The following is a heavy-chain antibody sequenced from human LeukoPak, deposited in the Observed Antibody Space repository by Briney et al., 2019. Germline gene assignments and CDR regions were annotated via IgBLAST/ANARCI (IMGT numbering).Heavy chain of an antibody. J-gene: IGHJ4*02. CDR1: GGSISSYY. CDR2: IYYSGSS. V-gene: IGHV4-59*08. CDR3: ARGARAGYNLEPFDY. D-gene: IGHD5-24*01. Sequence: SETLSLTCTVSGGSISSYYWSWIRQPPGKGLEWIGYIYYSGSSNYNPSLKSRVTISVDTSKNQFSLKLSSVTAADTAVYYCARGARAGYNLEPFDYWGQGTLVTVSS.